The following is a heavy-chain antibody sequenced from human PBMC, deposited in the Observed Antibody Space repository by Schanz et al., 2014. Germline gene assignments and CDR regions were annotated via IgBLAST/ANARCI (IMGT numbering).Heavy chain of an antibody. V-gene: IGHV1-2*06. CDR2: INPNSGAT. CDR1: GYTFTGYY. J-gene: IGHJ4*02. D-gene: IGHD2-8*02. Sequence: QVQLVQSGAEVKKPGASVKVSCQASGYTFTGYYMHWVRQAPGQGLEWMGQINPNSGATIYAQNFQGRVTMTRDTSISTAYMELSRLRSDDTAVYYGARGLVRYFAYWGQGTLVTVSS. CDR3: ARGLVRYFAY.